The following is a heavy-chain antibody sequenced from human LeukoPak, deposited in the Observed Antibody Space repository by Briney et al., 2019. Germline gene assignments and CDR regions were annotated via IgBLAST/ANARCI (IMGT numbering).Heavy chain of an antibody. CDR3: ARDWHYYVVMDV. V-gene: IGHV3-23*01. J-gene: IGHJ6*02. CDR1: GFTFSGFV. D-gene: IGHD3-10*02. CDR2: IGSDEKT. Sequence: PGGSLRLSCAASGFTFSGFVMTWVRQAPGKGLEWVSSIGSDEKTHYSESVRGRFAISRDNSKSMLYLQMNTLRAEDTALYYCARDWHYYVVMDVWGQGTTVTVSS.